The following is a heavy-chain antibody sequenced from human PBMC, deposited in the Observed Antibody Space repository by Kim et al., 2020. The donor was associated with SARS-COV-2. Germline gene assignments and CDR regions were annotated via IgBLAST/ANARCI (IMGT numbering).Heavy chain of an antibody. D-gene: IGHD3-10*01. CDR2: IYYSGST. Sequence: SETLSLTCTVSGGSISSSSYYWGWIRQPPGKGLEWIGSIYYSGSTYYNPSLKSRVTISVDTSKNQFSLKLSSVTAADTAVYYCARSLLLLWFGELALPFAWGQGTLVTVSS. CDR1: GGSISSSSYY. J-gene: IGHJ5*02. CDR3: ARSLLLLWFGELALPFA. V-gene: IGHV4-39*01.